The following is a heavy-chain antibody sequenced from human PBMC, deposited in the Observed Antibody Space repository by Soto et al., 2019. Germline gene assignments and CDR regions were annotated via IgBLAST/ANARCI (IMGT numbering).Heavy chain of an antibody. CDR2: IYYSGST. V-gene: IGHV4-31*03. CDR3: VRVGGSFSDAFDI. D-gene: IGHD1-26*01. CDR1: GGSISSGGYY. J-gene: IGHJ3*02. Sequence: PSETLSLTCTVSGGSISSGGYYWSWIRQHPGKGLEWIGYIYYSGSTYYNPSLKSRVTISVDTSKNQFSLKLSSVTAADTAVYYCVRVGGSFSDAFDIWGQGTMVTVSS.